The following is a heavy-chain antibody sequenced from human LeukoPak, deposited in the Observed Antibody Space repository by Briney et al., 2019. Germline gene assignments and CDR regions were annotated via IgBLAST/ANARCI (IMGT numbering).Heavy chain of an antibody. CDR1: GFRFSSYW. D-gene: IGHD3-3*01. Sequence: GRSLRLSCAASGFRFSSYWMSWVRQAPGKGLEWVANTKQDGSEKYYVDSVKGRFTISRDNAKNSLHLQMNSLRAEDTAVYYCARDLDSWSGFFDHWGQGTLVTVSS. J-gene: IGHJ4*02. CDR2: TKQDGSEK. CDR3: ARDLDSWSGFFDH. V-gene: IGHV3-7*05.